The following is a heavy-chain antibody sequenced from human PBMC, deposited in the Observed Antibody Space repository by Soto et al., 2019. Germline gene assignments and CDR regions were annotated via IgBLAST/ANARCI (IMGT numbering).Heavy chain of an antibody. CDR2: IGSKANSYAT. J-gene: IGHJ6*03. CDR1: GFTFSGSA. D-gene: IGHD5-12*01. V-gene: IGHV3-73*01. Sequence: GGSLRLSCAASGFTFSGSAMHWVRQASGKGLEWVGRIGSKANSYATAYAASVKGRFTISRDDSKNTAYLQMNSLKTEDTAVYYCTSGSGYGSYYYYMDVWGKGTTVTVSS. CDR3: TSGSGYGSYYYYMDV.